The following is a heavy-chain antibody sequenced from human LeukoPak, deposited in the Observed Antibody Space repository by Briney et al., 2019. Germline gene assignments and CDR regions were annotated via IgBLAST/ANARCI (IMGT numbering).Heavy chain of an antibody. D-gene: IGHD3-22*01. J-gene: IGHJ4*02. V-gene: IGHV3-7*01. CDR2: IKQDGSEK. Sequence: PGGSLRLSCAASGFTFSSYWMSWVRQAPGNGLEWVANIKQDGSEKYYVDSVKGRFTISRDNAKNSLYLQMNSLRAEDTAVYYCARAFDYYDSSGYSLDYWGQGTLVTVSS. CDR3: ARAFDYYDSSGYSLDY. CDR1: GFTFSSYW.